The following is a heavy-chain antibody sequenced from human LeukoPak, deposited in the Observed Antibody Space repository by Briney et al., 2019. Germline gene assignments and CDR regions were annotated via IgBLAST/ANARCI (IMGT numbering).Heavy chain of an antibody. CDR1: GFTFSSYA. Sequence: GGSLRLSCAASGFTFSSYAVSWVRQAPGKGLEWVSDISGSGIRRNYADSVKGRFTISRDNSKNTLYLQMNSLRAEDTAVYYCAREYLSGYMDVWGKGTTVTISS. D-gene: IGHD2-2*01. V-gene: IGHV3-23*01. CDR2: ISGSGIRR. CDR3: AREYLSGYMDV. J-gene: IGHJ6*03.